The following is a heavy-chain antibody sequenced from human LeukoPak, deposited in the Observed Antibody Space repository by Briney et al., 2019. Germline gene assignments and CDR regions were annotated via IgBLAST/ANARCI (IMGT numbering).Heavy chain of an antibody. CDR1: GFTFSSYW. D-gene: IGHD1-26*01. Sequence: GGSLRLSCAASGFTFSSYWMSWVRQAPGKGLEWVANIKQDGSEKNFVDSVKGRFTISRDNAKKSLYLQMNSLRAEDTAVYYCARGSSAGASLRHDYWGQGTLVTVSS. V-gene: IGHV3-7*01. CDR2: IKQDGSEK. CDR3: ARGSSAGASLRHDY. J-gene: IGHJ4*02.